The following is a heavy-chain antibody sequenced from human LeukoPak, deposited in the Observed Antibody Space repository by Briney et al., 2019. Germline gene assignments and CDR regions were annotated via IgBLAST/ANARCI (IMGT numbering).Heavy chain of an antibody. CDR1: GGSISSYY. D-gene: IGHD5-18*01. CDR3: AKDLDVDTAMEGDY. Sequence: SETLSLTCKVSGGSISSYYWSWIRQPPGKGLEWIGNMYYSGITNYNPSLKSRVTISVDTSKNQFSLKLSSVTAADTAVYYCAKDLDVDTAMEGDYWGQGTLVTVSS. CDR2: MYYSGIT. J-gene: IGHJ4*02. V-gene: IGHV4-59*12.